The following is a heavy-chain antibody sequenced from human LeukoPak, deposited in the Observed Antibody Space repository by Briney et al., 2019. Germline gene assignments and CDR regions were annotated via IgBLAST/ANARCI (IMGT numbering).Heavy chain of an antibody. D-gene: IGHD2-2*01. CDR1: GFILSNFG. V-gene: IGHV1-18*01. Sequence: ASVEVSCKASGFILSNFGITWVRQAPGQGLEWMRWISADNGNTDYPQKFQGRVTMTTDTSTSTAYMELRSLRSDDTAVYYCARDSRSSSTSCFVARRDHWGQGTLVTVSS. CDR3: ARDSRSSSTSCFVARRDH. J-gene: IGHJ4*02. CDR2: ISADNGNT.